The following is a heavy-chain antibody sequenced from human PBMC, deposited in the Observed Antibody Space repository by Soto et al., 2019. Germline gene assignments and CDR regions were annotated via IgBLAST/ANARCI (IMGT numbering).Heavy chain of an antibody. CDR3: AKVLWERRVDYFDY. Sequence: GGSLRLSCAASGFTFSSYAMSWVRQAPGKGLEWVSAISGSGGSTYYADSVKGRFTISRDNSKNTLYLQMNSLSDEDTAVYYCAKVLWERRVDYFDYWGHGTLVTVSS. CDR2: ISGSGGST. J-gene: IGHJ4*01. CDR1: GFTFSSYA. D-gene: IGHD1-26*01. V-gene: IGHV3-23*01.